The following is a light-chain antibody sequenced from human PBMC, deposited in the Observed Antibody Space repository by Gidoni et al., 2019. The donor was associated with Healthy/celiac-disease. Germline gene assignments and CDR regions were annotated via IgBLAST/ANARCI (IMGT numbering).Light chain of an antibody. CDR3: QQYNNWPPYT. J-gene: IGKJ2*01. CDR1: QSVSSN. CDR2: VAS. V-gene: IGKV3-15*01. Sequence: IVMTQSPATLSVSPGERATLSCRASQSVSSNLAWYQQKHGQAPRLLIKVASTRRTGIPARFSGSGSGTEFTLTISSLQSEDVAVDYCQQYNNWPPYTFGQGTKLEIK.